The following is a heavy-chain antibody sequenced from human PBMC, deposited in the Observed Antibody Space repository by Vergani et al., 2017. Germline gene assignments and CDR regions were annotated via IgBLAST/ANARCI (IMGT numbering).Heavy chain of an antibody. CDR3: ARGGRITMVRGLIPYYYYGMDV. CDR2: IIPIFGTA. Sequence: QVQLVQSGAEVKKPGSSVKVSCKASGGTFSSYAISWVRQAPGQGLEWMGGIIPIFGTANYAQKFQGRVTITADESTSTAYMELSSLRSEDTAVYYCARGGRITMVRGLIPYYYYGMDVWGQGTTVTVSS. V-gene: IGHV1-69*12. CDR1: GGTFSSYA. D-gene: IGHD3-10*01. J-gene: IGHJ6*02.